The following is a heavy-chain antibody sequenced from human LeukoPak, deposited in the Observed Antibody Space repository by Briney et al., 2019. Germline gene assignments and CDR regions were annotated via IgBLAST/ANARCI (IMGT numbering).Heavy chain of an antibody. J-gene: IGHJ4*02. Sequence: GGSLRLSCAASGFTFSSYGMHWVRQAPGKGLEWVAFIRYDGSNKYYADSVKGRYTISRDNSKNTLYLQMNSLRAEDTAVYYCARDKSSGSYSPYFDYWGQGTLVTVSS. D-gene: IGHD3-10*01. V-gene: IGHV3-30*02. CDR1: GFTFSSYG. CDR3: ARDKSSGSYSPYFDY. CDR2: IRYDGSNK.